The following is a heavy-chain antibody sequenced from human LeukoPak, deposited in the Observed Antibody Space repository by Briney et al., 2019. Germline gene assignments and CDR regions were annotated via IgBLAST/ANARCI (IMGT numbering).Heavy chain of an antibody. Sequence: GGSLRLSCAASGFTVCSNYMSWVRQAPGKGLEWVSVIYSGGSTYYADSVKGRFTISRDNSKNTLYLQMNSLRAEDTAVYYCAILVGAIPFDYWGQGTLVTVSS. CDR1: GFTVCSNY. CDR2: IYSGGST. D-gene: IGHD1-26*01. CDR3: AILVGAIPFDY. J-gene: IGHJ4*02. V-gene: IGHV3-53*01.